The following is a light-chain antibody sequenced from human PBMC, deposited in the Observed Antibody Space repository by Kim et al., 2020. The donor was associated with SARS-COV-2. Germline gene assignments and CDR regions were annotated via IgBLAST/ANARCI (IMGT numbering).Light chain of an antibody. Sequence: ASVGDSVTITCRASQSISSWLSWYQQKPGKAPKLLIYDASSLESGVPSRCSGSGSGTEFTLTISSLQPDDFATYYCQQYNSYLITFGQGTRLEIK. J-gene: IGKJ5*01. CDR2: DAS. CDR1: QSISSW. V-gene: IGKV1-5*01. CDR3: QQYNSYLIT.